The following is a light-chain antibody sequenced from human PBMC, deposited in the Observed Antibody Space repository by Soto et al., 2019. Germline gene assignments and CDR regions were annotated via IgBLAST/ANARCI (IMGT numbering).Light chain of an antibody. J-gene: IGKJ1*01. CDR3: QQYTNTNNPWM. CDR1: QTISTW. V-gene: IGKV1-5*01. Sequence: DIQVTQSPPTLSASVGDRVTITCRASQTISTWMTWYQQKPRKAPKLLVYDASTLQSGVASRFSGSGSGTEFTLIISGLQPDDSATYYCQQYTNTNNPWMFGQGTKVEI. CDR2: DAS.